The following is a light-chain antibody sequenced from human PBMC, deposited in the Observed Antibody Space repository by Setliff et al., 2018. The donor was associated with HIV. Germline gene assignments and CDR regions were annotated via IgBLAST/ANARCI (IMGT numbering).Light chain of an antibody. CDR2: DAS. J-gene: IGKJ4*01. CDR1: QSVISNY. CDR3: QQYGSSPT. V-gene: IGKV3D-20*01. Sequence: TLSLSPGERATLSCRASQSVISNYLAWYQQKPGLAPRLLIYDASSRATGIPDRFSGSGSRTDFTLTISRLEPEDFAVYYCQQYGSSPTFGGGTKVDIK.